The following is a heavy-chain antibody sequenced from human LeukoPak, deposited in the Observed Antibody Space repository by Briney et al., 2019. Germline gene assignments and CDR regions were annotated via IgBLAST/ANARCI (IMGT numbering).Heavy chain of an antibody. Sequence: GRSLRLSCAASGFTFSSYAMHWVRQAPGKGLEWVAVISYDGSNKYYADSVKGRFTISRDNSKNTLYLQMNSLRAEDTAVYYCASTGSGPLNWFDPWGQGTLVTVSS. CDR1: GFTFSSYA. J-gene: IGHJ5*02. CDR2: ISYDGSNK. V-gene: IGHV3-30*04. CDR3: ASTGSGPLNWFDP. D-gene: IGHD2-15*01.